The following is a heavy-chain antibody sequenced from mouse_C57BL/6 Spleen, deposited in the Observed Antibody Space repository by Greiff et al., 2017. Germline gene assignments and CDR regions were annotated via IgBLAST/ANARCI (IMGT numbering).Heavy chain of an antibody. CDR3: TRGPWDGYFDY. V-gene: IGHV5-9-1*02. J-gene: IGHJ2*01. CDR2: ISSGGDYI. CDR1: GFTFSSYA. D-gene: IGHD4-1*01. Sequence: EVQLVESGEGLVKPGGSLKLSCAASGFTFSSYAMSWVRQTPEKRLEWVAYISSGGDYIYYADTMKGRFTISRDNARNTLYLQMSSLKSEDTAMYYCTRGPWDGYFDYWGQGTTLTVSS.